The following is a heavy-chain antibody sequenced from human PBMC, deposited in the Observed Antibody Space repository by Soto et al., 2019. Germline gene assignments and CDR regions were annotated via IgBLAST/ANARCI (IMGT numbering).Heavy chain of an antibody. J-gene: IGHJ4*02. D-gene: IGHD3-22*01. CDR3: ARARRHYYDSSGYYY. CDR2: IYYSGST. Sequence: QVQLQESGPGLVKPSETLSLTCTVSGGSVSSGSYYWSWIRQPPGKGLEWIGYIYYSGSTNYNPSLKSRVTISVYTSKNQFSLKLSSVTAADTAVYYCARARRHYYDSSGYYYWGQGTLVTVSS. V-gene: IGHV4-61*01. CDR1: GGSVSSGSYY.